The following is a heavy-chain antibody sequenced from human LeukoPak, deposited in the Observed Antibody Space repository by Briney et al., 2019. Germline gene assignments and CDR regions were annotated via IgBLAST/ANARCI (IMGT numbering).Heavy chain of an antibody. CDR3: ARRPNYGDYDGSFDY. V-gene: IGHV4-39*01. D-gene: IGHD4-17*01. CDR1: GGSISSSSYY. J-gene: IGHJ4*02. Sequence: PSETLSLTCTVSGGSISSSSYYWGWIRQPPGKGLEWIGSIYYSGSTYYNPSLKSRVTISVDTSKNQFSLKLSSVTAADTAVYYCARRPNYGDYDGSFDYWGQGTLVTVSS. CDR2: IYYSGST.